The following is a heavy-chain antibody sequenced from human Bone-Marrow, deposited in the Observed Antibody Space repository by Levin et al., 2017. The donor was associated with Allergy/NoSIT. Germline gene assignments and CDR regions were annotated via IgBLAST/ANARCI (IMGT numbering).Heavy chain of an antibody. CDR2: ISYDGSNK. J-gene: IGHJ4*02. V-gene: IGHV3-30*18. D-gene: IGHD1-26*01. CDR1: GFTFSSYG. CDR3: AKVTSGSYSPAADY. Sequence: GGSLRLSCAASGFTFSSYGMHWVRQAPGKGLEWVAVISYDGSNKYYADSVKGRFTISRDNSKNTLYLQTNSLRAEDTAVYYCAKVTSGSYSPAADYWGQGTLVTVSS.